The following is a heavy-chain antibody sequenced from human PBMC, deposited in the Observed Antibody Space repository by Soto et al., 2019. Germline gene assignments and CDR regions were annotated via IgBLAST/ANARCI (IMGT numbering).Heavy chain of an antibody. CDR2: IYYSGST. V-gene: IGHV4-59*01. CDR1: GGSISSYY. J-gene: IGHJ6*02. D-gene: IGHD5-18*01. CDR3: ARQGLFGYSYGYDYYYGMDV. Sequence: QVQLQESGPGLVKPSETLSLTCTVSGGSISSYYWSWIRQPPGKGLEWIGYIYYSGSTNYNPSLKRRVTISVDTSKNQFSLKLSSVTAADTAVYYCARQGLFGYSYGYDYYYGMDVWGQGTTVTVSS.